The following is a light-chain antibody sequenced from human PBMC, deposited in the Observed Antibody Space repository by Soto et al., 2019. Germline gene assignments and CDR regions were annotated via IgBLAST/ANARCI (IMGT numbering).Light chain of an antibody. CDR1: QSISNW. CDR2: KAS. Sequence: TQVTQSPSSLSASVGDRVTIPCRASQSISNWLAWYQQKPGKAPKLLIYKASSLQSGVPSRFSGSGSGTDFTLTISSLQPDDFATYYCQQSYSTPWTFGQGTKVDIK. J-gene: IGKJ1*01. V-gene: IGKV1-5*03. CDR3: QQSYSTPWT.